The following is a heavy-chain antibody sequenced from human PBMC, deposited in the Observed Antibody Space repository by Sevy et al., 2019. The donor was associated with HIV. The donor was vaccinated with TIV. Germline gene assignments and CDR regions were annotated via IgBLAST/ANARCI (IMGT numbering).Heavy chain of an antibody. V-gene: IGHV1-46*01. J-gene: IGHJ4*02. CDR1: GDTFTNDY. CDR3: VRADPAQHFDS. CDR2: IDPSAGNA. Sequence: ASVKVSCKPSGDTFTNDYMHWVRQAPGQGLEWMGIIDPSAGNASYAAKFQGRVTMAWDTSTSTLYMDLSSLRSEDTAGYYCVRADPAQHFDSWGQGTLVTVSS.